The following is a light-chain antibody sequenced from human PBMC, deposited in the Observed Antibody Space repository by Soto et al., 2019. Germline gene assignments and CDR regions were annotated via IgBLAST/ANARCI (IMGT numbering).Light chain of an antibody. CDR1: QSISSY. CDR2: AAS. J-gene: IGKJ2*01. CDR3: QQSYSTPYT. Sequence: DIQMTQSPSSLSASVGDRVTITCRASQSISSYLNWYQQKPGKAPQLLIYAASSLQSGVPSRFSGSGSGPDFSLTIISLQPEDFATYYFQQSYSTPYTFGQVTKLEI. V-gene: IGKV1-39*01.